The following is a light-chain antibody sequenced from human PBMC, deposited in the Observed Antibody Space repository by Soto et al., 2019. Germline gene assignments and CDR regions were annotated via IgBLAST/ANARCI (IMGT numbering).Light chain of an antibody. Sequence: EIVMTQSPATLSVSPGERATLSCRASQSVSSNLAWYQQKPGQPPRLLIYGASTRATGIPARFSGSGSGTEFTLTISSLQSEDFAAYYCQQYDNWPLTFGGGTKVHIK. CDR3: QQYDNWPLT. V-gene: IGKV3-15*01. CDR2: GAS. J-gene: IGKJ4*01. CDR1: QSVSSN.